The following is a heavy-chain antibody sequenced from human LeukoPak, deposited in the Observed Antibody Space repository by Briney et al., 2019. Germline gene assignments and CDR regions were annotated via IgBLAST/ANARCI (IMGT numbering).Heavy chain of an antibody. V-gene: IGHV3-48*01. CDR1: GFTFSSYG. D-gene: IGHD3-3*01. Sequence: PGGSLRLSCATSGFTFSSYGMHWVRQAPGKGLEWVSYISSSSSTIYYADSVKGRFTISRDNAKNSLYLQMNSLRAEDTAVYYCASLLEWLSANPSFDYWGQGTLVTVSS. J-gene: IGHJ4*02. CDR2: ISSSSSTI. CDR3: ASLLEWLSANPSFDY.